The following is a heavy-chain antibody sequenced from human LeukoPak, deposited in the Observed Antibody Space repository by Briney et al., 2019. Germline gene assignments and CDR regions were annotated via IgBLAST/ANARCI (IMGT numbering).Heavy chain of an antibody. V-gene: IGHV1-24*01. CDR2: LDPEDGET. D-gene: IGHD2-2*01. CDR3: ATGDCSSTSCPPRYAFDI. Sequence: ASVKVSCKVSGYTLTELSMHWVRQAPGKGLEWMGGLDPEDGETIYAQKFQGRVTMTEDTSTDTAYMELSSLRSEDTAVYYCATGDCSSTSCPPRYAFDIWGQGTMVTVSS. J-gene: IGHJ3*02. CDR1: GYTLTELS.